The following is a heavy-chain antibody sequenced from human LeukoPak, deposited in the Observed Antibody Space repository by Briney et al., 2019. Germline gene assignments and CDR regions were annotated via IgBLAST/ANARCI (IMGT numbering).Heavy chain of an antibody. CDR2: ISSSSSYI. Sequence: GGSLRLSCAASGFTFSSYSMNWVRQAPGKGLEWVSSISSSSSYIYYADSVKGRFTISRDNAKNSLYLQMNSLRAEDTAVYYCARGRYYDSSGYPRFGYWGQGTLVTVSS. D-gene: IGHD3-22*01. J-gene: IGHJ4*02. CDR3: ARGRYYDSSGYPRFGY. CDR1: GFTFSSYS. V-gene: IGHV3-21*01.